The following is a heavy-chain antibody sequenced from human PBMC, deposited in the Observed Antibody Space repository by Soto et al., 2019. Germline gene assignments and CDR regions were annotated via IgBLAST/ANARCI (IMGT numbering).Heavy chain of an antibody. J-gene: IGHJ4*02. CDR1: GITLSHAW. D-gene: IGHD6-6*01. CDR2: IKSKADGGTT. CDR3: TTDRAIAVRPLFDT. Sequence: EVQLVESGGGLVQPGGSLTLSCEASGITLSHAWMGWVRQAPGKGLQRVGRIKSKADGGTTDYAAPVNGKFTISRDASKNTLYLQMKFLETGDTAVYYCTTDRAIAVRPLFDTWGQGTLVTVSP. V-gene: IGHV3-15*01.